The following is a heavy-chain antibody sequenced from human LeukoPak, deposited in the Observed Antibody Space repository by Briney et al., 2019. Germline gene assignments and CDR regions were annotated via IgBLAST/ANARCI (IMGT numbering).Heavy chain of an antibody. CDR2: INHSGST. J-gene: IGHJ4*02. CDR1: GFTFSNAW. V-gene: IGHV4-34*08. D-gene: IGHD4-17*01. CDR3: AAQGARRYGGNDY. Sequence: GSLRLSCAASGFTFSNAWMSWIRQPPGKGLEWIGEINHSGSTNYNPSLKSRVTISVDTSKNQFSLKLSSVTAADTAVYYCAAQGARRYGGNDYWGQGTLVTVSS.